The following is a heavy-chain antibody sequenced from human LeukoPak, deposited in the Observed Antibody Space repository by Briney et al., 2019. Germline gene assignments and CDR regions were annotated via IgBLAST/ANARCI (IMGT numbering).Heavy chain of an antibody. Sequence: SETLSLTCTVSGGSISGYFWYWIRQPPGKGLEWIGYIYYTGSINYNPSLKSRVPISLDTSKNQFSLKLSSVTAADTAVYYCARAGLGDEKYYFDYWGQGTLVTVSS. CDR1: GGSISGYF. CDR2: IYYTGSI. V-gene: IGHV4-59*12. D-gene: IGHD2-21*02. J-gene: IGHJ4*02. CDR3: ARAGLGDEKYYFDY.